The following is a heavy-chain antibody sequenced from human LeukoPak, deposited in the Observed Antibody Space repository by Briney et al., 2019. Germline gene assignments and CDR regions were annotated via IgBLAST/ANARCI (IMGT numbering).Heavy chain of an antibody. CDR1: GYTFTGYY. D-gene: IGHD3-22*01. J-gene: IGHJ4*02. CDR3: ARAVRYYYDSSGYYFDY. CDR2: INPNSGGT. V-gene: IGHV1-2*02. Sequence: GASVKVSCKASGYTFTGYYMHWVRQAPGQGLEWMGWINPNSGGTNYAQKFQGRVTMTRDTSISTAYMELSRLRSDDTAVYYCARAVRYYYDSSGYYFDYWGQGTLVTVSS.